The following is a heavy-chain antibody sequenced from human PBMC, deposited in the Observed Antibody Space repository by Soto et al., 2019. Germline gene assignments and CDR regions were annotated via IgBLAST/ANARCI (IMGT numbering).Heavy chain of an antibody. D-gene: IGHD2-2*01. CDR1: GGSISSYY. Sequence: KTSETLSLTCTVSGGSISSYYWSWIRQPAGKGLEWIGRIYTSGSTNYNPSLKSRVTMSLDTSKNQFSLKLTSVTAADTALYYCARGNCSSPNCYSFSGYYGMDVWGQGTTVTVS. CDR3: ARGNCSSPNCYSFSGYYGMDV. J-gene: IGHJ6*02. CDR2: IYTSGST. V-gene: IGHV4-4*07.